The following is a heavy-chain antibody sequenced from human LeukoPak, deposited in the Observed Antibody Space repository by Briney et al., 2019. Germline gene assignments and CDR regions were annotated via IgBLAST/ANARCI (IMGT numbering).Heavy chain of an antibody. CDR1: GFTFRSYY. Sequence: GGSLRLSCAASGFTFRSYYMHWVRQTPGKGLVWVSRISSDGSSTSYADSVKGRFTIPRDNAKNTLHLQMNRLSLEDTAVYYCARSPLRLYGPRRPDFDYWGQGTLVTVSS. D-gene: IGHD2-8*01. CDR2: ISSDGSST. V-gene: IGHV3-74*01. J-gene: IGHJ4*02. CDR3: ARSPLRLYGPRRPDFDY.